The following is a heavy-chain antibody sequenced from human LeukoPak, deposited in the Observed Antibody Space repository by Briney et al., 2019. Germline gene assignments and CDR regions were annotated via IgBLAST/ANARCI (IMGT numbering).Heavy chain of an antibody. CDR1: GFTFSDYY. CDR2: ISSSGSTI. CDR3: ARDCYDYVWGSYRYTGFDY. J-gene: IGHJ4*02. V-gene: IGHV3-11*01. D-gene: IGHD3-16*02. Sequence: GGSLRLSCAASGFTFSDYYMSWIRQAPGKGLEWVSYISSSGSTIYYAGSVRGRFTISRDNAKHSLYLQMNSLRAEDTAVYYCARDCYDYVWGSYRYTGFDYWGQGTLVTVSS.